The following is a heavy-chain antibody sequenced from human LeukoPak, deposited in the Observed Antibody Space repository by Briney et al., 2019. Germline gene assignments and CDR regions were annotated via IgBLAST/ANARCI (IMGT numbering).Heavy chain of an antibody. CDR2: IYPGDSDT. CDR1: GYRFTSYW. J-gene: IGHJ5*02. Sequence: GESLKISCKGSGYRFTSYWIGWVRQMPGKGLEWMGIIYPGDSDTRYSPSFQGQVTISADKSISTAYLQWSSLKASDTAMYYCATIPGYCSGGSCLRAFDPWGQGTLVTVSS. D-gene: IGHD2-15*01. CDR3: ATIPGYCSGGSCLRAFDP. V-gene: IGHV5-51*01.